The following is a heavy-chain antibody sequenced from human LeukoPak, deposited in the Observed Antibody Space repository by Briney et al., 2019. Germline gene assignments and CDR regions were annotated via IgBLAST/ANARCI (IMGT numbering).Heavy chain of an antibody. CDR3: AKDRPASLRFFPGSHYMDV. V-gene: IGHV3-30*02. CDR1: GFTFSSYG. CDR2: IRYDGSNK. D-gene: IGHD3-3*01. J-gene: IGHJ6*03. Sequence: PGGSLRLSCAASGFTFSSYGMHWVRQAPGKGLEWVAFIRYDGSNKYYADSVKGRFTISRDNSKNTLYLQMNSLRAEDTAVYYCAKDRPASLRFFPGSHYMDVWGKGTAVTVSS.